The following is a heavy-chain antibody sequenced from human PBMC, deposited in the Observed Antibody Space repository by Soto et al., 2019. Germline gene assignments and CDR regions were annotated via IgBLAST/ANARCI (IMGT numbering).Heavy chain of an antibody. CDR3: ARNIAVAGYRNNWFDP. CDR1: GYTFTSYG. J-gene: IGHJ5*02. Sequence: ASVKVSCKASGYTFTSYGISWVRQAPGQGLEWMGWISAYNGNTNYAQKLPGRVTMTTDTSTSTAYMELRSLRSDDTAVYYCARNIAVAGYRNNWFDPWVQGTLVTVSS. V-gene: IGHV1-18*04. D-gene: IGHD6-19*01. CDR2: ISAYNGNT.